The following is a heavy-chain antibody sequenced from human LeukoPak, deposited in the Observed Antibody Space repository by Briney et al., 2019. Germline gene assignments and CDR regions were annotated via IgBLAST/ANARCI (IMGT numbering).Heavy chain of an antibody. CDR1: GGSISSNSYY. D-gene: IGHD3-10*01. CDR3: ARTRYYYNSRSYGAPYYFDY. V-gene: IGHV4-39*01. CDR2: IYYSGST. Sequence: PSETLSLTCAVSGGSISSNSYYWGWIRQPPGKGLEWIGSIYYSGSTYYNPSLKSRVTISVDTSKNYFSLKLSSVTAADTAVYYCARTRYYYNSRSYGAPYYFDYWGQGTLVTVSS. J-gene: IGHJ4*02.